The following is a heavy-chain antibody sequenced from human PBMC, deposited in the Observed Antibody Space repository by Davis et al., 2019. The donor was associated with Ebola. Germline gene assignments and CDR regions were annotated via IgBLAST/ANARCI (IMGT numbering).Heavy chain of an antibody. V-gene: IGHV7-4-1*02. Sequence: ASVKVSCKASGYTFTNYAMNWVRQAPGQGLEWMGWINTETGNPMYAQGFTGRFDFSLDTSVNTAYLQISSLKPEDTAVYYCARSKAVQDAFDVWGQGTLVTVSS. CDR2: INTETGNP. D-gene: IGHD1-1*01. CDR1: GYTFTNYA. J-gene: IGHJ3*01. CDR3: ARSKAVQDAFDV.